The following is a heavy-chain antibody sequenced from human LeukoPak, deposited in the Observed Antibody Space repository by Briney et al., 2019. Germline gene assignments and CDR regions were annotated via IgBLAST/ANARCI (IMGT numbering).Heavy chain of an antibody. CDR3: ARRPISSYYFDY. J-gene: IGHJ4*02. V-gene: IGHV4-59*08. CDR1: GGPITSYY. CDR2: MYYSGSA. D-gene: IGHD3-3*02. Sequence: SETLSLTCTVSGGPITSYYWSWIPQPPGKGLEWIGYMYYSGSANYNPSLKSRVTISVDTSKNQFSLNLNSVTAADTAVYYCARRPISSYYFDYWGQGTLVTVSS.